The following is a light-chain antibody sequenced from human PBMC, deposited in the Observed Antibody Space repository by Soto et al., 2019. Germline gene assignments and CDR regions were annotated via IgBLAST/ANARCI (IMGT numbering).Light chain of an antibody. CDR1: QSVSKY. CDR3: QQRSNWPPMYT. Sequence: EIVLTQSPATLSLSPGERATLSCRASQSVSKYLAWYQQKPGQVPRLIIFEVSIRAAGIPARFSGSGSGTDFTLTISSLEPEDFALYSCQQRSNWPPMYTFGQGTKLEIK. J-gene: IGKJ2*01. V-gene: IGKV3-11*01. CDR2: EVS.